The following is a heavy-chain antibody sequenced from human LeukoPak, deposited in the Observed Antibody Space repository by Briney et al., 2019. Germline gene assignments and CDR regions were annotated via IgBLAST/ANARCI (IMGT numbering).Heavy chain of an antibody. V-gene: IGHV3-7*01. CDR3: ARRVGMVITVAFDY. CDR2: IKQDGSEK. J-gene: IGHJ4*02. CDR1: GFTFNSYW. Sequence: AGGSLRLSCAASGFTFNSYWMSWVRQAPGKGLEWVANIKQDGSEKYYVDSVKGRFTISRDNAKNSLYLQMNSLRAEDTAVYYCARRVGMVITVAFDYWGQGTLVTVSS. D-gene: IGHD3-3*01.